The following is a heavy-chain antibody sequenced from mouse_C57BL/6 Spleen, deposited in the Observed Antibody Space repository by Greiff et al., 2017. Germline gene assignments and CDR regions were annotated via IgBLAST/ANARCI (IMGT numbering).Heavy chain of an antibody. V-gene: IGHV1-50*01. CDR2: IDPSDSYT. Sequence: QVQLQQPGAELVKPGASVKLSCKASGYTFTSYWMQWVKQRPGQGLEWIGEIDPSDSYTNYNQKFKGKATLTVDTSSSTAYMQLSSLTSEDSAVYYCARRGVLRREMDYWGQGTSVTVSS. D-gene: IGHD1-1*01. CDR3: ARRGVLRREMDY. CDR1: GYTFTSYW. J-gene: IGHJ4*01.